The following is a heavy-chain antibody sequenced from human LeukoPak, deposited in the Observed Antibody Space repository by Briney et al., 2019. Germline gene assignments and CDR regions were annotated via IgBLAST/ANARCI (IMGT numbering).Heavy chain of an antibody. CDR3: ARENLAAAADY. V-gene: IGHV3-21*05. CDR2: LRHDSSEN. D-gene: IGHD6-25*01. J-gene: IGHJ4*02. Sequence: GGSLRLSCTVSGLTFRTHSMNWVRQVPGKGLEWLSFLRHDSSENHYADSVRGRFTISRDNAKNTLYLQMNSPRLEDTAVYYCARENLAAAADYWGQGTVVTVSS. CDR1: GLTFRTHS.